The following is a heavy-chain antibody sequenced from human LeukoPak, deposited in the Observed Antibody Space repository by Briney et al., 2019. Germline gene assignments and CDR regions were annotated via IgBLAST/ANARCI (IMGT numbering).Heavy chain of an antibody. V-gene: IGHV3-23*01. D-gene: IGHD3-10*01. J-gene: IGHJ4*02. CDR3: AKGHYYGSGSLDY. Sequence: GGSLRLSCAASGFTFSSYGMSWVRQAPGKGLEWVAAIGGRDRSTYYADSVKGRFTISRDNSKNTLYVQMNSLRAEDTAVNYCAKGHYYGSGSLDYWGQGTLVTVSS. CDR1: GFTFSSYG. CDR2: IGGRDRST.